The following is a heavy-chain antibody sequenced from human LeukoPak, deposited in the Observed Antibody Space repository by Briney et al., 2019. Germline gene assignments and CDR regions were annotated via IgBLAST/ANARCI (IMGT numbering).Heavy chain of an antibody. CDR3: NGPVDY. V-gene: IGHV3-30*03. CDR2: ISYDGSNK. CDR1: GFTFSSYG. J-gene: IGHJ4*02. Sequence: GGSLRLSCAASGFTFSSYGMHWVRQAPGKGLEWVAVISYDGSNKYYADSVKGRFTISRDNSKNTLYLQMNSLRAEDTAVYYCNGPVDYWGQGTLVTVYS. D-gene: IGHD2-8*01.